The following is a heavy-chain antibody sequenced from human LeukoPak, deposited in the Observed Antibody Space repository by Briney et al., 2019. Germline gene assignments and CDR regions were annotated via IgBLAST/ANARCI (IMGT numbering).Heavy chain of an antibody. D-gene: IGHD2-15*01. CDR1: GGSFSGYY. Sequence: PSETLSLTCAVYGGSFSGYYWSWIRQPPGKGLEWIGEINHSGSTNYNPSLKSRVTISVDTSKNQFSLQLSSVTAADTAVYYCARGGGCSGGSCHFVDYWGQGTLVTVSS. CDR2: INHSGST. V-gene: IGHV4-34*01. CDR3: ARGGGCSGGSCHFVDY. J-gene: IGHJ4*02.